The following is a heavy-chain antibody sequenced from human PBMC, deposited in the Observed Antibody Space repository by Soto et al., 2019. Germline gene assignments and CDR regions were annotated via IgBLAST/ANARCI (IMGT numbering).Heavy chain of an antibody. Sequence: GGSLRLSCAASGFTFSSYAMSWVRQAPGKGLEWVSAISGSGGSTYYADSVKGRFTISRDNSKNTLYLQMNSLRAEDTAVYYCAKSYDILTGYYRPYYFDYWGQGTLVTVSS. CDR2: ISGSGGST. J-gene: IGHJ4*02. CDR1: GFTFSSYA. D-gene: IGHD3-9*01. CDR3: AKSYDILTGYYRPYYFDY. V-gene: IGHV3-23*01.